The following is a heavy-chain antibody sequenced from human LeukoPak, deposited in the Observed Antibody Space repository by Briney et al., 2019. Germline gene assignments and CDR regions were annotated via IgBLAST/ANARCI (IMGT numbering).Heavy chain of an antibody. J-gene: IGHJ6*02. V-gene: IGHV5-51*01. CDR3: ARQKEVTRFYYYYGMDV. CDR1: GYRFTSYW. D-gene: IGHD5-18*01. Sequence: GGSLEISCKGSGYRFTSYWIGWGRQMPGKGLEWMGIIYPGDSDTRYSPSFQGQVTISADKSISTAYLQWSSLKASDTAMYYCARQKEVTRFYYYYGMDVWGQGTTVTVSS. CDR2: IYPGDSDT.